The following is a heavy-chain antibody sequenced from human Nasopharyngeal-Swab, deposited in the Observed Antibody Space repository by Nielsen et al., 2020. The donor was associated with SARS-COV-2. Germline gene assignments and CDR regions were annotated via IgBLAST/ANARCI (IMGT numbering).Heavy chain of an antibody. D-gene: IGHD3-10*01. V-gene: IGHV4-59*13. CDR1: GGSISSDY. J-gene: IGHJ6*03. CDR3: ARVSHYGSGIYGYYYYYMDV. Sequence: GSLRLSCSVSGGSISSDYWSWIRQPPGKGLEWTGYIYYSGSTNYNPSLKSRVTISVDTSQNQFSLKLSSVTAADTAVYYCARVSHYGSGIYGYYYYYMDVWGKGTTVTVSS. CDR2: IYYSGST.